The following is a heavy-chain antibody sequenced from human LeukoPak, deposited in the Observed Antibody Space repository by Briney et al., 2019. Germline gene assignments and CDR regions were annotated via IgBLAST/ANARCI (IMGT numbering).Heavy chain of an antibody. CDR2: INSDGTDI. V-gene: IGHV3-74*01. Sequence: GGSLRLSCAASGFTFSSYWMHWVRQAPGKGLEWVARINSDGTDISYGDSVKGRFTISRDNAKNTLYLQMNSLRVEDTAVYYCARVVYYESSNYYAYFQPGGQGTRVTVSS. CDR1: GFTFSSYW. D-gene: IGHD3-22*01. CDR3: ARVVYYESSNYYAYFQP. J-gene: IGHJ1*01.